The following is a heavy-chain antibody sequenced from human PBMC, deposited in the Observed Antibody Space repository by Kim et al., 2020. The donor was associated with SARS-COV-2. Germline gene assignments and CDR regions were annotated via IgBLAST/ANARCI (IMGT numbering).Heavy chain of an antibody. Sequence: FADSGKGRFSIARDKAKDSLYLQMSSLRAEDTAVYYWARATIFGVAVLDYWGQGTLVTVSS. D-gene: IGHD3-3*01. V-gene: IGHV3-21*01. CDR3: ARATIFGVAVLDY. J-gene: IGHJ4*02.